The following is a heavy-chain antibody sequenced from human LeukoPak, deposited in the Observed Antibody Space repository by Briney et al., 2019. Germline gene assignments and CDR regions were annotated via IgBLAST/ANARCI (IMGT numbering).Heavy chain of an antibody. V-gene: IGHV3-30*18. Sequence: PGRSLRLSCAASGFIFSSYGMHWVRQAPGKGLEWVAIISYDGSDKYYADSVMGRFTISRDNYKNTLYLQMNSLRAEDTAVYYCVKDRGSGSYPSPLFDNWGQGTLVTVSS. CDR3: VKDRGSGSYPSPLFDN. D-gene: IGHD3-10*01. CDR2: ISYDGSDK. J-gene: IGHJ4*02. CDR1: GFIFSSYG.